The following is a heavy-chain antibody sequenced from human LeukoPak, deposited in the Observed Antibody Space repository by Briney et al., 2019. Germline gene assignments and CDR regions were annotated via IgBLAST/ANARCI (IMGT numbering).Heavy chain of an antibody. CDR1: GYSFTSYW. J-gene: IGHJ3*02. D-gene: IGHD3-9*01. Sequence: GESLKISCKGSGYSFTSYWIGWVRQMPGKGLEWMGIIYPGDSDTRYSPSFQGQVTISADKSISPAYLQWSSLKASDTAMYYCARPGYYDILTGYYAHDAFDIWGQGTMVTVSS. V-gene: IGHV5-51*01. CDR2: IYPGDSDT. CDR3: ARPGYYDILTGYYAHDAFDI.